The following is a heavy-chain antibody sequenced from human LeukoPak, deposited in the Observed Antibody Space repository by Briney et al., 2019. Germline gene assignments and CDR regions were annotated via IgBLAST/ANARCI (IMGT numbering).Heavy chain of an antibody. CDR2: MNPNSGNT. CDR1: GYTFTSYD. V-gene: IGHV1-8*03. Sequence: ASVKVSCKASGYTFTSYDINWVRQATGQGLEWMGWMNPNSGNTGYAQKFQGRVTITRNTSISTAYMELSSLRSEDTAVYYCARDSYSSSWHVGYWGQGTLVTVSS. CDR3: ARDSYSSSWHVGY. J-gene: IGHJ4*02. D-gene: IGHD6-13*01.